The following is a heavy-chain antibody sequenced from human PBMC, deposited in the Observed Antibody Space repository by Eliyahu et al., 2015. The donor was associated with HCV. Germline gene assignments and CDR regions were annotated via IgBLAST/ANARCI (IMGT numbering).Heavy chain of an antibody. CDR2: IYGGDSDT. J-gene: IGHJ3*02. V-gene: IGHV5-51*01. Sequence: EAQLVQSGAXVRKPGXSXKIXCQGSGFSFTXAWIGWVRQMPGXGPGGVGVIYGGDSDTRYNRSFEGQVTISADETINTVYLQWRSLKASDSATYFCVRHPPGQERDYDAFDIWGQGTVVTVSS. D-gene: IGHD1-1*01. CDR3: VRHPPGQERDYDAFDI. CDR1: GFSFTXAW.